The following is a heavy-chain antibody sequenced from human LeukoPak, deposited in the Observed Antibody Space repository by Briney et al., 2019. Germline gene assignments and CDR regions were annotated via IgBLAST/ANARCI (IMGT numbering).Heavy chain of an antibody. V-gene: IGHV1-2*02. CDR3: ARFAESYTVMAPGAFDI. Sequence: ASVKVSCKASGYTFTGYYMHWVRQAPGQGLEWMGWINPNSGGTNYAQKFQGRVTMTRDTSISTAYMELSRLRSDDTAVYYCARFAESYTVMAPGAFDIWGQGTMVTVSS. J-gene: IGHJ3*02. CDR2: INPNSGGT. CDR1: GYTFTGYY. D-gene: IGHD5-18*01.